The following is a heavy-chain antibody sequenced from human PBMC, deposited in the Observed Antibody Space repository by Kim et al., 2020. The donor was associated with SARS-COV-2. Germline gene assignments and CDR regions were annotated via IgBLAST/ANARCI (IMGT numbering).Heavy chain of an antibody. CDR3: ARARADTKSRIMTTVTRSNNWFDP. D-gene: IGHD4-17*01. CDR2: INHSGST. Sequence: SETLSLTCAVYGGSFSGYYWSWIRQPPGKGLEWIGEINHSGSTNYNPSLKSRVTISVDTSKNQFSLKLSSVTAADTAVYYCARARADTKSRIMTTVTRSNNWFDPWGQGTLVTVSS. CDR1: GGSFSGYY. J-gene: IGHJ5*02. V-gene: IGHV4-34*01.